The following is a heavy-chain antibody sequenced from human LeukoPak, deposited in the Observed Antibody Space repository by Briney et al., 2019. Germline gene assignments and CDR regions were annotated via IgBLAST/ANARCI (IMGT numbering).Heavy chain of an antibody. CDR2: IYYSGST. V-gene: IGHV4-59*01. J-gene: IGHJ4*02. D-gene: IGHD5-24*01. Sequence: PSETLSLTCTVSGGSIGSYYWSWIRQPPGKGLEWIGYIYYSGSTNYNPSLKSRVTMSVDTSKNQFSLKLSSVTAADTAVYYCARDRIDGYPVDWGQGTLVTVSS. CDR3: ARDRIDGYPVD. CDR1: GGSIGSYY.